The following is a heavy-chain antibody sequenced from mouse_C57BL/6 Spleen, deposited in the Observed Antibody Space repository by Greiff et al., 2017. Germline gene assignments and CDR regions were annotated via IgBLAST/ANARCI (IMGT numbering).Heavy chain of an antibody. CDR2: ISYDGSN. CDR3: AGAGYFFDY. CDR1: GYSITSGYY. J-gene: IGHJ2*01. D-gene: IGHD2-2*01. V-gene: IGHV3-6*01. Sequence: ESGPGLVKPSQSLSLTCSVTGYSITSGYYWNWIRQFPGNKLEWMGYISYDGSNNYNPSLKNRIPFTRDTSKNQFFLKLNSVTTEDTATYYCAGAGYFFDYWGQGTTLTVSS.